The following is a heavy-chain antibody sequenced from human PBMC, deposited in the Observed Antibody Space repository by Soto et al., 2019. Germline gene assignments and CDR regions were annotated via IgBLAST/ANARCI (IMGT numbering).Heavy chain of an antibody. CDR3: ASMGRDGDSFDSFVDY. D-gene: IGHD1-26*01. Sequence: QVQLVQSGAEVKKPGSSVKVSCKASGGSFSSSAFYWVRQAPGQGLEWMGGIIPIFNTPNYAQKFQGRVTTTPDESTTTTYMNLSGLRSNDTAVSYCASMGRDGDSFDSFVDYWGQGTLITVSS. CDR2: IIPIFNTP. J-gene: IGHJ4*02. CDR1: GGSFSSSA. V-gene: IGHV1-69*01.